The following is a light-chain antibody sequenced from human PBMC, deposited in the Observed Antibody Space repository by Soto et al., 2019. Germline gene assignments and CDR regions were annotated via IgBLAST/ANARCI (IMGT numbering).Light chain of an antibody. CDR1: QTVSSN. CDR3: QQYNNWPLT. J-gene: IGKJ4*01. CDR2: GSS. Sequence: EIVMTQSPATLSVSPGERATLSCRASQTVSSNLAWYQQKPGQAPRLLIYGSSTRATGIPARFSGSVSGTEFTLTISSLQSEDFAVYYCQQYNNWPLTCGGGTEVEIK. V-gene: IGKV3-15*01.